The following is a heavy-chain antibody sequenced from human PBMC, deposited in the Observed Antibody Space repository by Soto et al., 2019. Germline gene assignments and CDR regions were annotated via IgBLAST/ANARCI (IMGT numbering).Heavy chain of an antibody. J-gene: IGHJ5*01. CDR1: GFALSTRGVG. Sequence: QITLKESGPTLVKPTQPLTLTCTCSGFALSTRGVGVGWIRQPPGKALEWLALIYWHDEKRYNPSLKSRLAITKDTSKNQVGRTMTNVDPVDTGTYYCAHRHPSAVGTDRYCFGSWGQGSLVTVSS. CDR2: IYWHDEK. D-gene: IGHD6-13*01. CDR3: AHRHPSAVGTDRYCFGS. V-gene: IGHV2-5*01.